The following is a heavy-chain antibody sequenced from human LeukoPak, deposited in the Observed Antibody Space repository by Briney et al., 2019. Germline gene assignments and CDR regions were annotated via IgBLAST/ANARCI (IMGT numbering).Heavy chain of an antibody. CDR2: VYYSGTT. Sequence: SETLSLICTVSGGSVSSDSYYWSWIRQPPGKGLEWIGHVYYSGTTNYNPSLESRVTISVDTSKNQFSLKLTSVTAADTAVYYCARHDYYGSLNWFDPWGQGTLITVSS. V-gene: IGHV4-61*01. J-gene: IGHJ5*02. CDR3: ARHDYYGSLNWFDP. CDR1: GGSVSSDSYY. D-gene: IGHD3-10*01.